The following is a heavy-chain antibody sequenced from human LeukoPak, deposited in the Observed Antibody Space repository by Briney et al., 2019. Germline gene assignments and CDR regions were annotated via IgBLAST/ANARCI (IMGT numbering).Heavy chain of an antibody. CDR3: AREAYYGSGMSY. CDR2: INPNSGGT. J-gene: IGHJ4*02. V-gene: IGHV1-2*02. D-gene: IGHD3-10*01. CDR1: GYTFTGYY. Sequence: ASVKVSCKASGYTFTGYYMHWVRQAPGQGLEWMGWINPNSGGTNYAQKFQGRVTMTRDTSISTAYMELSRLRSDDTAVYYWAREAYYGSGMSYWGQGTLATVSS.